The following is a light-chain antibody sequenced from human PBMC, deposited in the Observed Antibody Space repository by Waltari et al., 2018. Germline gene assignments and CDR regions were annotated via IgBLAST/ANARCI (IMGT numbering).Light chain of an antibody. V-gene: IGKV1-5*03. Sequence: DIKMTQSPATLSASVGDRVTITCRASQSISSWLAWYQQKPGKAPKLLIYETSSLESGVPSRFSGSGSGTEFTLTILILQPDHFSTYYCQHYNTDTWTFGQGTKVEIK. CDR3: QHYNTDTWT. J-gene: IGKJ1*01. CDR1: QSISSW. CDR2: ETS.